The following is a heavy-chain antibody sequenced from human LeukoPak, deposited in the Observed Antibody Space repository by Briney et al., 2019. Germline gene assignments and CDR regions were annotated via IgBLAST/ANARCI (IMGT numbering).Heavy chain of an antibody. J-gene: IGHJ3*02. V-gene: IGHV4-34*01. CDR2: INHSGST. D-gene: IGHD3-10*01. CDR1: GGSFSGYY. Sequence: SETLSLTCAVYGGSFSGYYWSWIRQPPGKGLEWIGEINHSGSTNYNPSLKSRVTISVDTSKNQFSLKLSSVTAADTAVYYCARVLLWFGELLSIRDAFDIWGQGTMVTASS. CDR3: ARVLLWFGELLSIRDAFDI.